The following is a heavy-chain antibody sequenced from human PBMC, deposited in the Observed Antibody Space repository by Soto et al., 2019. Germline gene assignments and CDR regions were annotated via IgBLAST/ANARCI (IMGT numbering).Heavy chain of an antibody. CDR2: ISWNGGSI. V-gene: IGHV3-9*01. Sequence: PGGSLRLSCAASGFIFDDYAMHWVRQAPGRGLQWVSGISWNGGSIGYADSVKGRFTISRDNSKKTLYLQMNSLRAEDTAVYYCVLWPPYYFDYWGQGTLVTVSS. CDR1: GFIFDDYA. J-gene: IGHJ4*02. D-gene: IGHD3-10*01. CDR3: VLWPPYYFDY.